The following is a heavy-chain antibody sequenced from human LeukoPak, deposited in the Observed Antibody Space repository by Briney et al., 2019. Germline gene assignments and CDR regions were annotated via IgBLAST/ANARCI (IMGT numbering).Heavy chain of an antibody. J-gene: IGHJ4*02. V-gene: IGHV3-21*01. D-gene: IGHD3-22*01. CDR1: GFTFSTYS. CDR2: ISSGSSFI. Sequence: GGSLRLSCAASGFTFSTYSMNWARQAPGKGLEWVSSISSGSSFIYYADSVKGRFTISRDNAKNSLFLQMNSLRAEDTAVYYCARESSGYFYWGQGTLVTVSS. CDR3: ARESSGYFY.